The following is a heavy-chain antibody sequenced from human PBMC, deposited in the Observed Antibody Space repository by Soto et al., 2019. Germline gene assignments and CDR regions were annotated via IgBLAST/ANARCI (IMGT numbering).Heavy chain of an antibody. Sequence: GGSLRLSCAASGFTFSSYSMNWVRQAPGKGLEWVSSISSSSSYIYYADSVKGRFTISRDNAKNSLYLQMNSLRAEDTAVYYCAREGNWNVLDAFDIWGQGTMVTVSS. V-gene: IGHV3-21*01. CDR1: GFTFSSYS. J-gene: IGHJ3*02. CDR2: ISSSSSYI. D-gene: IGHD1-1*01. CDR3: AREGNWNVLDAFDI.